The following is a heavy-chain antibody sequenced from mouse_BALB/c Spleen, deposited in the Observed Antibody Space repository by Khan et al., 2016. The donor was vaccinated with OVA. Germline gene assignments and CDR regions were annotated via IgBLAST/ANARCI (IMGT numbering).Heavy chain of an antibody. CDR2: INPSNGYT. CDR1: GYTFTSYT. Sequence: VQLQESGAELARPGASVKMSCKASGYTFTSYTIHWIKKRPGQGLEWIGYINPSNGYTNYNQKFKDKATLTTDKSSTTAYLQLSSLTSDDSVVNNCVRDGAYHRNDDWFAYWGQGTLVTVSA. D-gene: IGHD2-14*01. CDR3: VRDGAYHRNDDWFAY. V-gene: IGHV1-4*01. J-gene: IGHJ3*01.